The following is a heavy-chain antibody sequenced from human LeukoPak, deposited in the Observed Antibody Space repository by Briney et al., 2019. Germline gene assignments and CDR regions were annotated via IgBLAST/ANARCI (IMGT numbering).Heavy chain of an antibody. J-gene: IGHJ4*02. Sequence: GGSLRLSCAASGFTFSSYSMNWVCQAPGKGLEWVSYISSSSSTIYYADSVKGRFTISRDNAKNSLYLQMNSLRAEDTAVYYCARDTDMNFDYWGQGTLVTVSS. CDR2: ISSSSSTI. V-gene: IGHV3-48*01. CDR1: GFTFSSYS. D-gene: IGHD2-15*01. CDR3: ARDTDMNFDY.